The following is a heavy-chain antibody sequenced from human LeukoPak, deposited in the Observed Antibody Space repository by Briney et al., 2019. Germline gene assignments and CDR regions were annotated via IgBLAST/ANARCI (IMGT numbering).Heavy chain of an antibody. CDR2: ISSSGSTI. D-gene: IGHD3-3*01. Sequence: GGSLRLSCAASGFTLSDYYMSWIRQAPGKGLEWVSYISSSGSTIYYADSVKGRFTISRDNAKNSLYLQMNSLRAEDTAVYYCARTYDLDFWSGFDYWGQGTLVTVSS. CDR1: GFTLSDYY. CDR3: ARTYDLDFWSGFDY. J-gene: IGHJ4*02. V-gene: IGHV3-11*04.